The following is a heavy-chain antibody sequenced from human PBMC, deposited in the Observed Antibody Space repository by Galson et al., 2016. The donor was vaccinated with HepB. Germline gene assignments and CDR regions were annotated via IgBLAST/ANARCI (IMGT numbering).Heavy chain of an antibody. CDR2: IKGDGSGT. Sequence: SLRLSCAASGFTFTSYWMHWVRQVPGKGLLWVSRIKGDGSGTEYADSVKGRFTISRDNAKSTLYLQMNSLRAEDTAVYFCAREGVVVPAAIDDYWGQGTLVTVSS. D-gene: IGHD2-2*01. V-gene: IGHV3-74*03. J-gene: IGHJ4*02. CDR1: GFTFTSYW. CDR3: AREGVVVPAAIDDY.